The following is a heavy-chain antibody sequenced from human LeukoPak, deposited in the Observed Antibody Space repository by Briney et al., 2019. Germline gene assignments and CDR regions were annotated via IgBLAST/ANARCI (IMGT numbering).Heavy chain of an antibody. CDR1: GYTFTDYY. D-gene: IGHD3-22*01. CDR3: ARASYYYDSSGYPGYYFDY. Sequence: SVKVSCKASGYTFTDYYMHWVRQAPGQGLEWMGWINPNSGGTNYAQKFQGRVTMTRDTSISTAYMELSRLRSDDTAVYYCARASYYYDSSGYPGYYFDYWGQGTLVAVSS. J-gene: IGHJ4*02. V-gene: IGHV1-2*02. CDR2: INPNSGGT.